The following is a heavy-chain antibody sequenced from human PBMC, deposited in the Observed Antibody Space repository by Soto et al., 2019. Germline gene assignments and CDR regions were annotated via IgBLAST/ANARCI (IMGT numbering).Heavy chain of an antibody. J-gene: IGHJ4*02. Sequence: SVKVSCKASGYTFTGYYMHWVRQAPGQGLEWMGWINPNSGGTNYAQKFQGRVTMTRDTSISTAYMELSRLRSDDTAVYYCARVNKAYYDSSGYSDYWGQGTLVTVSS. D-gene: IGHD3-22*01. CDR2: INPNSGGT. CDR3: ARVNKAYYDSSGYSDY. V-gene: IGHV1-2*02. CDR1: GYTFTGYY.